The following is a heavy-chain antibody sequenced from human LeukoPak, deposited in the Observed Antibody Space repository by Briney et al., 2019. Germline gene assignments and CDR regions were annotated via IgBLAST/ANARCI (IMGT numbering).Heavy chain of an antibody. CDR3: ARVSSSWYQDWYFDL. V-gene: IGHV4-34*01. Sequence: SETLSLTCAVYGASFSGYYWSWIRQPPGKGLEWIGEINHSGSTNYNPSLKSRVTISVDTSKNQFSLKLSSVTAADTAVYYCARVSSSWYQDWYFDLWGRGTLVTVSS. CDR2: INHSGST. D-gene: IGHD6-13*01. CDR1: GASFSGYY. J-gene: IGHJ2*01.